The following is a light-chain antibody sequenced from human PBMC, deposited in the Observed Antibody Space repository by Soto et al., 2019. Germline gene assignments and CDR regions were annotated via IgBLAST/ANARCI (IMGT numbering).Light chain of an antibody. CDR2: DAS. CDR3: PQRSNWASIT. Sequence: IVYTKSPATLTLSPGERATLSCRASQSVSSYLSCYQQKPVQAPRLLIYDASNRATVIPARFSGSGSGTDFTLTTSCLEPEDFVVSYCPQRSNWASITFGQGTRLEIK. CDR1: QSVSSY. J-gene: IGKJ5*01. V-gene: IGKV3-11*01.